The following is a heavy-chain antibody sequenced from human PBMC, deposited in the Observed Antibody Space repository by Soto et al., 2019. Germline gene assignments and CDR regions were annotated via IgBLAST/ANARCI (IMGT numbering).Heavy chain of an antibody. J-gene: IGHJ4*02. D-gene: IGHD3-10*01. CDR2: INPNSGAT. Sequence: GASVKVSCKASGYTFTDYYIHWVRQAPGQGLEWMGWINPNSGATNSAQKFQGWVTMTRDTSITTAYMELTSLRADDTAIYYCVKQSGSGSYFHVGSGGHFDSWGQGTLVTVSS. CDR3: VKQSGSGSYFHVGSGGHFDS. CDR1: GYTFTDYY. V-gene: IGHV1-2*04.